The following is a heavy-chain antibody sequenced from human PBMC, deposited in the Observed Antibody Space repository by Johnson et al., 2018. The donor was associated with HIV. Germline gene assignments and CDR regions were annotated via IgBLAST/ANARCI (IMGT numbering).Heavy chain of an antibody. CDR1: EFTYSDFY. Sequence: QVQLVESGGGLVKPGGSLRLSCAASEFTYSDFYINWIRQPPGKGLEWVSSISSSGSTIYYADSVKGRFTISRDNAKNSLYLQMNSLRAEDTAVYYCAIVVIRGDAFDLWGQGTTVTVSS. CDR3: AIVVIRGDAFDL. CDR2: ISSSGSTI. J-gene: IGHJ3*01. D-gene: IGHD3-22*01. V-gene: IGHV3-11*04.